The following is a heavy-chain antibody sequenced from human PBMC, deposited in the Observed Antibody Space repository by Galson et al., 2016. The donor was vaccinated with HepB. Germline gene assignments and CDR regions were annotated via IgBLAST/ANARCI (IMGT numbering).Heavy chain of an antibody. CDR2: IYYSGST. D-gene: IGHD4-17*01. V-gene: IGHV4-39*01. J-gene: IGHJ2*01. CDR1: GGSISSDSYY. Sequence: SETLSLTCTVSGGSISSDSYYWGWIRQPPGKGLEWIGNIYYSGSTYYKPSLKSRVTISVDTAKNQFSLKLRSVTAADTAVYYCARHPYGDYVRYFDLWGRGTLVTVSS. CDR3: ARHPYGDYVRYFDL.